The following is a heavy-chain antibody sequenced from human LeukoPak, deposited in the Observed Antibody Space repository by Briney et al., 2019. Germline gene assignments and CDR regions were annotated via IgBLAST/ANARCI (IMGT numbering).Heavy chain of an antibody. CDR2: INHGGST. J-gene: IGHJ6*02. CDR3: ASWTVPNYYYYYAMDV. D-gene: IGHD4-17*01. CDR1: GGSFSGYN. V-gene: IGHV4-34*01. Sequence: PSETLSLTCAVYGGSFSGYNWSGLRQPPGKGLEWVGQINHGGSTNYHPSLKSRVTISVDTSRNQFSLKLSSVTAADTAVYYCASWTVPNYYYYYAMDVWGQGTTVTVSS.